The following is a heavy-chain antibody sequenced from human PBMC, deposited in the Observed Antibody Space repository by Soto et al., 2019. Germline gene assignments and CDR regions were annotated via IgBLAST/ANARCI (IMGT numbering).Heavy chain of an antibody. Sequence: GASVKLSCEASGGTFSSYAISWVRQAPGQGLEWMGGIIPIFGTANYAQKFQGRVTITADESTSTAYMELSSLRSEDTAVYYCAVCGGDCSPRGGYYYYYGMDVWGQGTTVTVSS. V-gene: IGHV1-69*13. CDR3: AVCGGDCSPRGGYYYYYGMDV. CDR2: IIPIFGTA. D-gene: IGHD2-21*02. CDR1: GGTFSSYA. J-gene: IGHJ6*02.